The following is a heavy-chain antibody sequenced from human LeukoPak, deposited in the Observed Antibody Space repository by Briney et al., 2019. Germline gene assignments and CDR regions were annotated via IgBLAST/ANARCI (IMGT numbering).Heavy chain of an antibody. Sequence: PSGTLSLTCAVSGGSVSHSNWWTWVRQSPGKGLEWIGEVHPSEGTNYNPSLKSRVTISVDTSKNQFSLKLSSVTAADTAMYYCAGLNGRADAFDIWGQGTMVTVSS. CDR1: GGSVSHSNW. CDR2: VHPSEGT. CDR3: AGLNGRADAFDI. D-gene: IGHD2-15*01. V-gene: IGHV4-4*02. J-gene: IGHJ3*02.